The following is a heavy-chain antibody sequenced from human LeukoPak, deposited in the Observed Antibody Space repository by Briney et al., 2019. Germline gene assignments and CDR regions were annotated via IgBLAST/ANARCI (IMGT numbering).Heavy chain of an antibody. Sequence: GGSLRLSCAASGFTFSSYTMNWVRQAPGKGLEWVSAIDGSGGSTHYADSVKGRFTISRDNAKNSLYLQMNSLRAEDTAVYYCARDCSGGSCYDYYFYGMDVWGKGTTVTVSS. V-gene: IGHV3-23*01. CDR1: GFTFSSYT. J-gene: IGHJ6*04. D-gene: IGHD2-15*01. CDR3: ARDCSGGSCYDYYFYGMDV. CDR2: IDGSGGST.